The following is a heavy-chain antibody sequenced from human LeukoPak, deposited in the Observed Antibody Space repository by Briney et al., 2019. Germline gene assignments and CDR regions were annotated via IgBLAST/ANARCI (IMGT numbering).Heavy chain of an antibody. J-gene: IGHJ6*03. D-gene: IGHD1-26*01. CDR3: ARIGLGATDYYYYMDV. CDR2: ISSSGSTI. Sequence: GGSLRLSCAASGFTFSDYYMSWIRQAPGKGLEWVSYISSSGSTIYYADSVKGRFTISRDNAKNSLYLQMNSLRAEDTAVYYCARIGLGATDYYYYMDVWGKGTTVTVSS. CDR1: GFTFSDYY. V-gene: IGHV3-11*01.